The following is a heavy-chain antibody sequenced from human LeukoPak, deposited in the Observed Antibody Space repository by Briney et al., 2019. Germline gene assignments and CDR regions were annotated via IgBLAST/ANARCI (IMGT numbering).Heavy chain of an antibody. Sequence: EASETLSLTCAVSGFSVTENHFWSWVRQPPGAGLEWIGKIYHAGNTDSNPSLKSRVTISVDKSKNQVSLSLRSLTVADTAVYYCARHCSGDCYRAFDYWGQGISVTVSS. CDR1: GFSVTENHF. CDR3: ARHCSGDCYRAFDY. V-gene: IGHV4-4*02. CDR2: IYHAGNT. J-gene: IGHJ4*02. D-gene: IGHD2-21*02.